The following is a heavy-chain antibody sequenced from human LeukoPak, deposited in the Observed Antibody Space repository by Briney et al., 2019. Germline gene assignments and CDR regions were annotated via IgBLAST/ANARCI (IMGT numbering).Heavy chain of an antibody. V-gene: IGHV4-34*01. CDR2: INHSGST. J-gene: IGHJ4*02. CDR1: GGSFSGYY. CDR3: ARVGGLYGDYYFDY. Sequence: SETLSLTCDVYGGSFSGYYWSWIRQPPGKGLEWIGEINHSGSTNYNPSLKSRVTISVDTSKNQFSLKLSSVTAADTAVYYCARVGGLYGDYYFDYWGQGTLVTVSS. D-gene: IGHD4-17*01.